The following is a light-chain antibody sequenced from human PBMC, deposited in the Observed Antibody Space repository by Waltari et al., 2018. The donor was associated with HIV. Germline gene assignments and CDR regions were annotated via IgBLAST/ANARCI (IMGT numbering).Light chain of an antibody. Sequence: EIVLTQSPATLSLSPGERATLSCRASQSVSSYLAWYQQKPGQAPRLRIYDASNRATGIPARFSGSGSGTDFTLTVSSLEPEDFAVYCCQQRSNWPPLTFGGGTKVEIK. CDR1: QSVSSY. CDR2: DAS. CDR3: QQRSNWPPLT. V-gene: IGKV3-11*01. J-gene: IGKJ4*01.